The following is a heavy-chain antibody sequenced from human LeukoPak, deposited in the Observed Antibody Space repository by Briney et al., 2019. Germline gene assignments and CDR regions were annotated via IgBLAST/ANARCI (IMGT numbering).Heavy chain of an antibody. CDR3: TRDANWNPDY. Sequence: GGSLRLSCAASGFTFSSYSMNWVRQAPGKGLEWVSYISGSSSTIYYADSVQGRFTTSRDNGKNSLYLQMNTLRAEDTAVYYCTRDANWNPDYWGQGTLVTVSS. D-gene: IGHD1-1*01. CDR1: GFTFSSYS. V-gene: IGHV3-48*01. J-gene: IGHJ4*02. CDR2: ISGSSSTI.